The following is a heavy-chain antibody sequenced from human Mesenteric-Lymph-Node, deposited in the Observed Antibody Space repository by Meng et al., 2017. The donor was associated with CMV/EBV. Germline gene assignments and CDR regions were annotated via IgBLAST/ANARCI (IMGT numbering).Heavy chain of an antibody. D-gene: IGHD3-3*01. V-gene: IGHV1-3*02. J-gene: IGHJ2*01. CDR1: GYTFTSYA. CDR2: SNAGNGNT. Sequence: ASVKVSCKASGYTFTSYAMHWVRQAPGQRLEWMGWSNAGNGNTKYSQEFQGRVTITRDTSASTAYMELSSLRSDDTAVYYCARDPRPIRFLGSPPNWYFDLWGRGTLVTVSS. CDR3: ARDPRPIRFLGSPPNWYFDL.